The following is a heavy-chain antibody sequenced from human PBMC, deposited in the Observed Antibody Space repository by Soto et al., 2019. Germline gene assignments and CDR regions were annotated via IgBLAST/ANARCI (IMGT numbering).Heavy chain of an antibody. D-gene: IGHD5-18*01. CDR1: GFTFSSYA. CDR2: ISGSGGST. CDR3: AKDLGYSDGYGPVDY. J-gene: IGHJ4*02. V-gene: IGHV3-23*01. Sequence: EVQLLESGGGLVQPGGSLRLSCAASGFTFSSYAMSWVRQAPGKGLEWVSVISGSGGSTYYADSVKGRFTITRDNSKNTRYLQMNSLRTDDTAVDYCAKDLGYSDGYGPVDYWGQGTLVTVSS.